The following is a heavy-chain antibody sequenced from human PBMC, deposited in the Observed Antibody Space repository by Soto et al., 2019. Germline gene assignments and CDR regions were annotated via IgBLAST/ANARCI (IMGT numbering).Heavy chain of an antibody. Sequence: TLGGSLRLSCAASGFTFSDYYMSWIRQAPGKGLEWVSYISSSGSTIYYADSVKGRFTISRDNAKNSLYLQMNSLRAEDTAVYYCARSSAYYDFWSGYYTYNWFDPWGQGTLVTVSS. CDR1: GFTFSDYY. V-gene: IGHV3-11*01. D-gene: IGHD3-3*01. J-gene: IGHJ5*02. CDR3: ARSSAYYDFWSGYYTYNWFDP. CDR2: ISSSGSTI.